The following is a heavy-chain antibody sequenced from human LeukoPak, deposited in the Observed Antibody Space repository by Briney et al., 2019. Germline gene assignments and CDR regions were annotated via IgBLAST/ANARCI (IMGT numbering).Heavy chain of an antibody. J-gene: IGHJ4*02. D-gene: IGHD2-21*02. V-gene: IGHV3-23*01. Sequence: PGGSLRLSCAASGFTFSSYWMSWVRQAPGKGLEWVSAISGSGGSTYYADSVKGRFTISRDNSKNTLYLQMNSLRAEDTAVYYCATFLAVTATGDFDYWGQGTLVTVSS. CDR1: GFTFSSYW. CDR3: ATFLAVTATGDFDY. CDR2: ISGSGGST.